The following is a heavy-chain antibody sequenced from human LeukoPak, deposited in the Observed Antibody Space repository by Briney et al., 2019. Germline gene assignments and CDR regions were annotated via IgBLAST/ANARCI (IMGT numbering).Heavy chain of an antibody. J-gene: IGHJ4*02. CDR1: GFTFSSYG. CDR2: IWYDGSNK. D-gene: IGHD6-13*01. CDR3: ARDAYGYSSSWYYFDY. V-gene: IGHV3-33*01. Sequence: PGRSLRLSCAASGFTFSSYGMHWVRQAPGKGLEWVAVIWYDGSNKYYADSVKGRFTISRDNSKNTLYLQMNSLRAEDTAAYYCARDAYGYSSSWYYFDYWGQGTLVTVSS.